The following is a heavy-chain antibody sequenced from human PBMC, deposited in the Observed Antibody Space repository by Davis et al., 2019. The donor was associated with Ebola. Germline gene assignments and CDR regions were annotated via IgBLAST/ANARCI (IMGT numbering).Heavy chain of an antibody. CDR3: ATDLRAMVQGVTYYYYYGMDV. Sequence: AASVKVSCKVSGYTLTELSMHWVRQAPGKGLEWMGGFDPEDGETIYAQKFQGRVTMTEDTSTDTAYMELSSLRSEDTAVYYCATDLRAMVQGVTYYYYYGMDVRGQGTTVTVSS. J-gene: IGHJ6*02. V-gene: IGHV1-24*01. D-gene: IGHD3-10*01. CDR1: GYTLTELS. CDR2: FDPEDGET.